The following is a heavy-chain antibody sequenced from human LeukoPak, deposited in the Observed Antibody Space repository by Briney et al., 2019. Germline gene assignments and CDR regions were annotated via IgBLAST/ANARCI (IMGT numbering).Heavy chain of an antibody. J-gene: IGHJ6*03. CDR1: GFTFSSYG. D-gene: IGHD5-18*01. CDR2: IRYDGSNK. V-gene: IGHV3-30*02. Sequence: GGSLRLSCAASGFTFSSYGMHWVRQAPGKGLEWVAFIRYDGSNKYYADSVKGRFTISRDDAKNSLYLQMNSLRAEDTAVYSCARAGRGYNYGFVPSELDYYYYYMDVWGKGTTVTVSS. CDR3: ARAGRGYNYGFVPSELDYYYYYMDV.